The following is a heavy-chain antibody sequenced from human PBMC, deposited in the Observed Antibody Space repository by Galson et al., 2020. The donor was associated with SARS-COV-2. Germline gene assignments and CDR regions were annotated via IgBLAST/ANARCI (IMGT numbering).Heavy chain of an antibody. CDR1: GDDVASNNAA. J-gene: IGHJ6*02. D-gene: IGHD1-26*01. V-gene: IGHV6-1*01. CDR3: ARGPALGATANDYDYGFDV. Sequence: SQTLSLTCAISGDDVASNNAAWNWIRQSPSRGLEWLGMTYYKSKWHYDYAVSAQSRVIINPDTSKNLFFLDLKSVTPEDSAVYYCARGPALGATANDYDYGFDVWGQGATVAVSS. CDR2: TYYKSKWHY.